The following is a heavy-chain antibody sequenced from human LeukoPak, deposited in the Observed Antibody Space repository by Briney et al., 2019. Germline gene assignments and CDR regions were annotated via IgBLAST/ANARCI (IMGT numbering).Heavy chain of an antibody. CDR3: VKDRGGYVWGSYHE. D-gene: IGHD3-16*02. Sequence: PGGSLRLSCAASGFTFNNHAMSWARQAPGKGLEWVAVILYDGSNKYYADSVKGRFTISRDNSKNTLYLQMNSLAVEDTAVYYCVKDRGGYVWGSYHEWGQGTLVTVSS. CDR2: ILYDGSNK. CDR1: GFTFNNHA. J-gene: IGHJ4*02. V-gene: IGHV3-30*18.